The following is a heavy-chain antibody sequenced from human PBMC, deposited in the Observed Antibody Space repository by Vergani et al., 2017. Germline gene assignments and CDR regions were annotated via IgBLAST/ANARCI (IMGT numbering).Heavy chain of an antibody. V-gene: IGHV2-5*02. D-gene: IGHD4-17*01. J-gene: IGHJ4*02. CDR3: ALYDYGDCVDY. CDR1: GFSLSTSGVG. Sequence: QITLKESGPTLVKPTQTLTLTCTFSGFSLSTSGVGVGWIRQPPGKALEWLALIYWDDDKRYSSSLNSRPTITKDTTKNQEVLTMTNMDPVDTATYYCALYDYGDCVDYWGQGTLVTVSS. CDR2: IYWDDDK.